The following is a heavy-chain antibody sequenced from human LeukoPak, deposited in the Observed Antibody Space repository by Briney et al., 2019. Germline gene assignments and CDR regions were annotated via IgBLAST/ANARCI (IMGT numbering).Heavy chain of an antibody. J-gene: IGHJ4*02. CDR1: GYSISSGYY. Sequence: SETLSLTCTVSGYSISSGYYWGWIRQPPGKGLEWIGSIYHSGSTYYNPPLKSRVTVSVDTSKNQFSLKLSSVTAADTAVYYCARTFDSSGYTDYWGQGTLVTVSS. V-gene: IGHV4-38-2*02. CDR3: ARTFDSSGYTDY. D-gene: IGHD3-22*01. CDR2: IYHSGST.